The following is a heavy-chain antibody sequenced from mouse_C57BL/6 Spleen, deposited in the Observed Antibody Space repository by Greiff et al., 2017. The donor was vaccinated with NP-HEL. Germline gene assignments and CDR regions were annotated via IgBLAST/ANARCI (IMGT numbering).Heavy chain of an antibody. CDR3: ANVDRLSSRAMDY. Sequence: EVKLMESGGGLVKPGGSLKLSCAASGFTFSDYGMHWVRQAPEKGLEWVAYISSGSSTIYYADTVKGRFTISRDNAKNTLFLQMTSLRSEDTAMYYCANVDRLSSRAMDYWGQGTSVTVSS. J-gene: IGHJ4*01. CDR1: GFTFSDYG. V-gene: IGHV5-17*01. CDR2: ISSGSSTI. D-gene: IGHD6-1*01.